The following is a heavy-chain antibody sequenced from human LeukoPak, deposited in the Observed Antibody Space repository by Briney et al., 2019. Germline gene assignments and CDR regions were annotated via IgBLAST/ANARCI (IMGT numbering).Heavy chain of an antibody. CDR3: ASSYYDSSGYLDPNFDY. V-gene: IGHV6-1*01. CDR1: GDSVSSNSVT. Sequence: SQTLSLTCAISGDSVSSNSVTWNWIRQSPSRGLEWLGRTYYRSTWYNDYAVSVRGRITVNPDTSKNQFSLKLSSVTAADTAVYYCASSYYDSSGYLDPNFDYWGQGTLVTVSS. D-gene: IGHD3-22*01. J-gene: IGHJ4*02. CDR2: TYYRSTWYN.